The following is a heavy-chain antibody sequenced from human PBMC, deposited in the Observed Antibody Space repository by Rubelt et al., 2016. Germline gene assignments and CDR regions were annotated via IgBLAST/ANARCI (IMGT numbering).Heavy chain of an antibody. CDR2: INHSGST. V-gene: IGHV4-34*01. D-gene: IGHD6-13*01. CDR3: ATTAADLYNWFDP. Sequence: QVQLHQWGAGLLKPSATLSLTCPVYGGSFSGYYWSWIRQSPGTGREWIGEINHSGSTNYNPSLKSRATISTDASKNRFSRKMTAVTAADTAVYYCATTAADLYNWFDPWGQGTLVTVSS. J-gene: IGHJ5*02. CDR1: GGSFSGYY.